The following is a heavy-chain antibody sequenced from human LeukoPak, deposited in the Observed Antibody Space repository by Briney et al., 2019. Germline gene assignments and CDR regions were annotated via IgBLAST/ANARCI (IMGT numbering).Heavy chain of an antibody. CDR2: IYYSGRT. CDR3: ARAGGDPHYYYYYDMDV. Sequence: SETLSLTCTVSGGSISSHYWSWIRQPPGKGLEWIGYIYYSGRTNYNPSLKSRVTISVDTSKNQFSLKLTSVAAADTAVYYCARAGGDPHYYYYYDMDVWGKGTPVSVSS. J-gene: IGHJ6*03. V-gene: IGHV4-59*11. CDR1: GGSISSHY. D-gene: IGHD2-21*02.